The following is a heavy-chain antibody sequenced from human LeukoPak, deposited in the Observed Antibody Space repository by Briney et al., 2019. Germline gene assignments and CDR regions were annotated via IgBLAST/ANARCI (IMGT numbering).Heavy chain of an antibody. Sequence: PGGSLRLSCAASGFTFSSYAMHWVRQAPGKGLEWVAVISYDGSNKYYADSVKGRFTISRDISKNTLYLQMNSLRAEDTAVYYCAKDTPSLSDYWGQGTLVTVSS. V-gene: IGHV3-30-3*01. CDR2: ISYDGSNK. J-gene: IGHJ4*02. CDR1: GFTFSSYA. CDR3: AKDTPSLSDY.